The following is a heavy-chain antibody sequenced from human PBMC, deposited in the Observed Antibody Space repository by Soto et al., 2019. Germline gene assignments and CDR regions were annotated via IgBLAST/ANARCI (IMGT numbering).Heavy chain of an antibody. CDR3: ARNPSSYGMDV. CDR1: GDTFSSYA. J-gene: IGHJ6*02. D-gene: IGHD6-6*01. V-gene: IGHV1-69*12. Sequence: QVQLVQSGAEVKKPGSSVKVSCKASGDTFSSYAISWVRQAPGQGLEWMGGIIPIFGTANYAQQFQGRVTITADESTSTAYMELSSLRSEDTAVYYCARNPSSYGMDVWGQGTTVTVSS. CDR2: IIPIFGTA.